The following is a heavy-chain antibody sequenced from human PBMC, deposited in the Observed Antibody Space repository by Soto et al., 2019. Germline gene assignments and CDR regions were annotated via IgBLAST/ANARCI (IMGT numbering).Heavy chain of an antibody. CDR1: GGSINTDY. CDR2: FSYSGTA. D-gene: IGHD3-16*01. V-gene: IGHV4-59*01. J-gene: IGHJ4*02. CDR3: ARGSDGDSFAY. Sequence: SETLSLTCTVSGGSINTDYWSLIRQPPGEGLEWIGRFSYSGTAHYNPSLKMRVTISADTSKNQFSLRLSSVTAADAAVYSCARGSDGDSFAYWGQGTLVTVSS.